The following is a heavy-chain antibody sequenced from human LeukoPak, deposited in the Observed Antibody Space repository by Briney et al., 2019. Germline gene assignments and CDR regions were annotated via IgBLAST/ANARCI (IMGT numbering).Heavy chain of an antibody. Sequence: ASVTVSCKASGYTFTGYYMHWVRQAPGQGLEWMGWINPNSGGTNYAQKFQGRVTMTRDTSISTAYMELSRLRSDDTAVYYCARGLIVVVPAAIGPQKQVDFDYWGQGTLVTVSS. J-gene: IGHJ4*02. CDR3: ARGLIVVVPAAIGPQKQVDFDY. CDR1: GYTFTGYY. CDR2: INPNSGGT. D-gene: IGHD2-2*01. V-gene: IGHV1-2*02.